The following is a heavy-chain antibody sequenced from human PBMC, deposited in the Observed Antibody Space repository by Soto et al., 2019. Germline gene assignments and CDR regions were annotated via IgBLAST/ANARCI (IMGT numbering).Heavy chain of an antibody. J-gene: IGHJ4*02. CDR3: ARTKWLTGPFDY. V-gene: IGHV4-30-4*01. CDR1: GGSISSCDYY. D-gene: IGHD3-22*01. Sequence: SETLSLTCTVSGGSISSCDYYWSWIRQPPGKGLEWIGYIYYSGSTYYNPSLKSRVTISVDTSKNQFSLKLSSVTAADTAVYYCARTKWLTGPFDYWGQGTLVTVSS. CDR2: IYYSGST.